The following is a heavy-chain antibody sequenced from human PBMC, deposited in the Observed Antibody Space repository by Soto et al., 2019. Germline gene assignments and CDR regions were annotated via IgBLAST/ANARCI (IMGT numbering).Heavy chain of an antibody. CDR3: ARGGTTVTHYFDY. CDR1: GFTFSSYW. CDR2: IKQDGSEK. J-gene: IGHJ4*02. D-gene: IGHD4-17*01. Sequence: GSLRLSCTASGFTFSSYWMSWVRQAPGEGLEWVANIKQDGSEKYYVDSVKGRFTISRDNAKNSLYLQMNSLRAEDTAVYYCARGGTTVTHYFDYWGQGTLVTVSS. V-gene: IGHV3-7*03.